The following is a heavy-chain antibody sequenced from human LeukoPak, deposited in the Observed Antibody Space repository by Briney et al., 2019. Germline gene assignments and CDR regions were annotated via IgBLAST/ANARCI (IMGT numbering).Heavy chain of an antibody. V-gene: IGHV3-21*01. CDR3: ARDQAVVRYCYGSGSYSQRGSLDY. Sequence: GGSLRLSCAASGFTFSSYSMNWVRQAPGKGLEWVSSISSSSSYIYYADSVKGRFTISRDNAKNSLYLQMNSLRAEDTAVYYCARDQAVVRYCYGSGSYSQRGSLDYWGQGTLVTVSS. D-gene: IGHD3-10*01. J-gene: IGHJ4*02. CDR2: ISSSSSYI. CDR1: GFTFSSYS.